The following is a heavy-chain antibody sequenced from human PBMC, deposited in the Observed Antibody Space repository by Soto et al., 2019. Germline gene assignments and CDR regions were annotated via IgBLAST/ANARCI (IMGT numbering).Heavy chain of an antibody. Sequence: SETLSLTCGVYNGSFIGYYWTWIRQPQGKGLEWIGGINRGGLTNYNPSLKGRVTISQDASKKEFSLRLSSVTAADTAVYFCERGTGGRNFDNWGQGTLVTVSS. CDR3: ERGTGGRNFDN. CDR1: NGSFIGYY. CDR2: INRGGLT. D-gene: IGHD3-16*01. J-gene: IGHJ4*02. V-gene: IGHV4-34*01.